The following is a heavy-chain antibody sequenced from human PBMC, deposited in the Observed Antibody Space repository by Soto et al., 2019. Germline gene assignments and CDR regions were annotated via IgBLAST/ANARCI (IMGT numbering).Heavy chain of an antibody. D-gene: IGHD6-19*01. CDR2: ISYDGSNK. J-gene: IGHJ4*02. CDR3: ARAGAYSSGWSTS. CDR1: GFTFSSYA. Sequence: QVPLVESGGGVVQPGRSLRLSCAASGFTFSSYAMHWVRQAPGKGLEWVAVISYDGSNKYYADSVKGRFTISRDNSKNTLYLQMNSLRAEDTAVYYCARAGAYSSGWSTSWGQGTLVTVSS. V-gene: IGHV3-30-3*01.